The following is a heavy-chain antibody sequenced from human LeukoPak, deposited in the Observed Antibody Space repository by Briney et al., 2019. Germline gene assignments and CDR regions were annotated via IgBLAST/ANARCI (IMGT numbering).Heavy chain of an antibody. CDR3: ARGQDSSGYYYFFDY. J-gene: IGHJ4*02. D-gene: IGHD3-22*01. CDR1: GITVSSNY. CDR2: IYSDGDT. V-gene: IGHV3-66*01. Sequence: GGSLRLSCAASGITVSSNYMSWVRQAPGKGLEWVSAIYSDGDTYYADSVKGRFTISRDNSKNTLFLQMNSLRAKDTAVYYCARGQDSSGYYYFFDYWGQGTLVTVSS.